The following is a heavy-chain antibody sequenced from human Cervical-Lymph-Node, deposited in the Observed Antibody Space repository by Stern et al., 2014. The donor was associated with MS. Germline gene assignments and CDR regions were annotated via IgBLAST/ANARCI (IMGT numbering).Heavy chain of an antibody. J-gene: IGHJ6*02. Sequence: QVQLVQSGAEVKKPGASVKVSCRASGYTFTTYGISWARQAPGQGLEWMGWVSGYNGNTNYAQKLQGRVTMTTDTSTSTAYMHLRSLRSDDTAVYYCARALGPTRESNHFYGLDVWGQGTTVTVSS. CDR2: VSGYNGNT. CDR1: GYTFTTYG. CDR3: ARALGPTRESNHFYGLDV. V-gene: IGHV1-18*01. D-gene: IGHD3-10*01.